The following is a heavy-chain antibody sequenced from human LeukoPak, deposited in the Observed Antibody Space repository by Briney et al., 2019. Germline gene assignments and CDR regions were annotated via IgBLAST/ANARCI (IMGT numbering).Heavy chain of an antibody. D-gene: IGHD1-26*01. V-gene: IGHV1-2*02. CDR3: ATLSTIVGGSYFDY. CDR1: GYTFTGYY. CDR2: ISPDSGGT. Sequence: ASVKVSCKASGYTFTGYYMHRVRQAPGQGLEWMGWISPDSGGTHYAQHFQGRVTMTRDTSISTAYIELSRLRSDDTAVYYCATLSTIVGGSYFDYWGQGTLVTVSS. J-gene: IGHJ4*02.